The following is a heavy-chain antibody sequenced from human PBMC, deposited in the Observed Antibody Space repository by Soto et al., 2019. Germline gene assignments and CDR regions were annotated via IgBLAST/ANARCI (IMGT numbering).Heavy chain of an antibody. Sequence: QVQVVESGGGVVQPGRSLRLSCAASGFTFSSFGMHWVRQAPGKGLEWVSLIWYDGSKKSYGDSVKGRFTISRDNSRNTVYLQMNSLRADDPAVYYCARDASDYSLWSGYYPSRNGMDVWGQGNTVTVSS. CDR1: GFTFSSFG. V-gene: IGHV3-33*01. D-gene: IGHD3-3*01. CDR2: IWYDGSKK. J-gene: IGHJ6*02. CDR3: ARDASDYSLWSGYYPSRNGMDV.